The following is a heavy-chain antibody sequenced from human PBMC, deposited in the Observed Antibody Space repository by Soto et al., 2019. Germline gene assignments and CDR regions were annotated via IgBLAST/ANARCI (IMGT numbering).Heavy chain of an antibody. CDR3: ARREIQGPIDY. Sequence: QVQLQESGPGLVKPSDTLSLTCAVSGYSISSSNWWGWIRQPPGKGLEWIGYIYYSGTTYYNPSLKSRVTMSVDTSKIQFTPKLTSVTAVYTAVYYCARREIQGPIDYWGQGTLVTVSS. V-gene: IGHV4-28*01. J-gene: IGHJ4*02. D-gene: IGHD1-26*01. CDR1: GYSISSSNW. CDR2: IYYSGTT.